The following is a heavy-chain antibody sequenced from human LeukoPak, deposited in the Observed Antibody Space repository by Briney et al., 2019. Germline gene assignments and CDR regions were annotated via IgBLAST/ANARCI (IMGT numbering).Heavy chain of an antibody. Sequence: SETLSLTCAVYGGSFSDYYWNWIRQPPGKGLEWLGEINDNGRANYNPSLMSRVTVSVDTSKNQFSLRLTSVTATDTAVYYCARRWNYGRNYYIDVWGKGATVSVSS. D-gene: IGHD1-7*01. CDR3: ARRWNYGRNYYIDV. J-gene: IGHJ6*03. CDR1: GGSFSDYY. CDR2: INDNGRA. V-gene: IGHV4-34*01.